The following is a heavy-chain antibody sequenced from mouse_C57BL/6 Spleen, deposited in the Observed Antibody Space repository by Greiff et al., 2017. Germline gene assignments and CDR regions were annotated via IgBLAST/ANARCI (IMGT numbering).Heavy chain of an antibody. CDR2: IDPSDSYT. Sequence: VQLQQSGAELVRPGTSVKLSCKASGYTFTSYWMHWVKQRPGQGLEWIGVIDPSDSYTNYNQKFKGKATLTVDTSSSTAYMQLSSLTSEDSAVYYCARRGTTVVFDVWGTGTTVTVSS. CDR1: GYTFTSYW. D-gene: IGHD1-1*01. J-gene: IGHJ1*03. CDR3: ARRGTTVVFDV. V-gene: IGHV1-59*01.